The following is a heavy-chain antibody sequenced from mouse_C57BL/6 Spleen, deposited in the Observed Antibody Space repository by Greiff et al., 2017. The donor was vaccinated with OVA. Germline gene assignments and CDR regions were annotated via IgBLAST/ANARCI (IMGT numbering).Heavy chain of an antibody. Sequence: EVKVVESGGGLVKPGGSLKLSCAASGFTFSDYGMHWVRQAPEKGLEWVAYISSGRSTIYYADTVKGRFTISRANAKNTLFLQMTSLRSEDTAMYYCARKAYFYAMDYWGQGTSVTVSS. V-gene: IGHV5-17*01. CDR3: ARKAYFYAMDY. J-gene: IGHJ4*01. CDR2: ISSGRSTI. CDR1: GFTFSDYG.